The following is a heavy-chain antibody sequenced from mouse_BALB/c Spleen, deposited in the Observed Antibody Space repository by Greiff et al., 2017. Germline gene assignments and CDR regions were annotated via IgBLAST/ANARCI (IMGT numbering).Heavy chain of an antibody. CDR2: INSNGGST. Sequence: EVQLVESGGGLVQPGGSLKLSCAASGFTFSSYGMSWVRQTPDKRLELVATINSNGGSTYYPDSVKGRFTISRDNAKNTLYLQMTSLRSEDTAMYYCARFDFGNPMDYWGQGTSVTVSS. V-gene: IGHV5-6-3*01. CDR1: GFTFSSYG. J-gene: IGHJ4*01. CDR3: ARFDFGNPMDY. D-gene: IGHD2-1*01.